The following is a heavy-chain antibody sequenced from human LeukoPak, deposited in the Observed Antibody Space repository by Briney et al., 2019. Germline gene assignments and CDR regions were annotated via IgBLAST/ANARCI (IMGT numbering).Heavy chain of an antibody. Sequence: SEALSLTCTVSGGSISSYYWSWIRQPPGKGLEWIGYIYYSGSTNYNPSLKSRVTISVDTSKNQFSLKLSSVTAADTAVYYCARAPVTTVFGYWGQGTLVTVSS. CDR2: IYYSGST. CDR1: GGSISSYY. CDR3: ARAPVTTVFGY. D-gene: IGHD4-11*01. J-gene: IGHJ4*02. V-gene: IGHV4-59*01.